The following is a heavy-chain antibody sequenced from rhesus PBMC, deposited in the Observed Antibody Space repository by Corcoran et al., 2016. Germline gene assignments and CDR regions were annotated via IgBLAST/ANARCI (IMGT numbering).Heavy chain of an antibody. D-gene: IGHD3-22*01. J-gene: IGHJ5-2*02. CDR3: TTDTALWSSLDV. Sequence: EVQLVESGGGLVQPGGSLRLSCAASGFTFSSSAMHWVRQASGKGLEWVGRIRSKSNNDETGDAASVKGRVTISRDDSKNTLYLQMSSLKTEDTAVYYCTTDTALWSSLDVWGRGVLVTVSS. CDR2: IRSKSNNDET. CDR1: GFTFSSSA. V-gene: IGHV3S20*01.